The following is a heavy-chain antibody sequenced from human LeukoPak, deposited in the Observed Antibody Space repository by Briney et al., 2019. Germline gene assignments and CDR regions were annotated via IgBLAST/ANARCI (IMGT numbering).Heavy chain of an antibody. CDR3: ARDLNYDILTGYGMDV. CDR1: GFTFSSYW. V-gene: IGHV3-7*03. D-gene: IGHD3-9*01. CDR2: IKQDGSEK. Sequence: GGSLRLSCAASGFTFSSYWMSWVRQAPGKGLEWVANIKQDGSEKYYVDSVKGRFTISRDNAKNSPYLQMNSLRAEDTAVYYCARDLNYDILTGYGMDVWGQGTTVTVSS. J-gene: IGHJ6*02.